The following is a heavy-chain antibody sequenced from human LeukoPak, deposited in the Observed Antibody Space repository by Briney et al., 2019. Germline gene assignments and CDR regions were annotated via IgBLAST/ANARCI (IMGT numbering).Heavy chain of an antibody. V-gene: IGHV3-21*01. CDR1: GFTFSSYS. CDR3: ARDLLKDIVVVPAAHQYSSSSGVDY. D-gene: IGHD2-2*01. Sequence: GGSLRLSCAASGFTFSSYSMNWVRQAPGKGLEWVSSISSSSSYIYYADSVKGRFTISRDNAKNSLYLQMNSLRAEDTAVYYCARDLLKDIVVVPAAHQYSSSSGVDYWGRGTLVTVSS. CDR2: ISSSSSYI. J-gene: IGHJ4*02.